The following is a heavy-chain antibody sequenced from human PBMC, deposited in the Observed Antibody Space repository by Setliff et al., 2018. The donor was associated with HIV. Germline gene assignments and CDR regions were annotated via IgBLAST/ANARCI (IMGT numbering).Heavy chain of an antibody. Sequence: SETLSLTCTVSGDSITNDDYYWGWIRQPPGKGLEWIANIHYNGRTYYDPSLKSRVTIFVDTSKTQFYLKLRSVTASDTAVYYCARYTSKVDWFDPWGQGTLVTVSS. J-gene: IGHJ5*02. V-gene: IGHV4-39*01. CDR2: IHYNGRT. CDR1: GDSITNDDYY. CDR3: ARYTSKVDWFDP. D-gene: IGHD2-2*02.